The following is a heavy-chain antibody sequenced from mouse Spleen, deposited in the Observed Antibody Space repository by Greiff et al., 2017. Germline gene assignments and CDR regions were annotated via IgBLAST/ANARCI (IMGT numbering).Heavy chain of an antibody. Sequence: EVQRVESGPELVKPGASVKISCKASGYSFTGYYMNWVKQSPEKSLEWIGEINPSTGGTTYNQKFKAKATLTVDKSSSTAYMQLKSLTSEDSAVYYCAREDYYGSSYAMDYWGQGTSVTVSS. J-gene: IGHJ4*01. CDR2: INPSTGGT. CDR1: GYSFTGYY. D-gene: IGHD1-1*01. CDR3: AREDYYGSSYAMDY. V-gene: IGHV1-42*01.